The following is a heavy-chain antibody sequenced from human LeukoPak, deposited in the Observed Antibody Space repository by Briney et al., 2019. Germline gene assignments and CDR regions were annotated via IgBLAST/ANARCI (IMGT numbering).Heavy chain of an antibody. V-gene: IGHV3-23*01. J-gene: IGHJ4*02. CDR2: ISVSVDST. CDR3: ARGSKTAGTIYSFDY. Sequence: GSLRLSCAASGFTFISYGMSWVRQAPGKGLEWVSGISVSVDSTYYADSVKGRFTISRDNSKNTVYLQMNSLRAEDTAVYYCARGSKTAGTIYSFDYWGQGTLVTVSS. CDR1: GFTFISYG. D-gene: IGHD6-13*01.